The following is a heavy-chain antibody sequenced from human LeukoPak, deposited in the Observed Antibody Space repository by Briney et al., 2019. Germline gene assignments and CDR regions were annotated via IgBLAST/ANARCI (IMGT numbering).Heavy chain of an antibody. J-gene: IGHJ5*02. Sequence: GGSLRLSCAASGFTFSSYAMNWVRQAPGKGLEWVAVISYDGSNKYYADSVKGRFTISRDNSKNTLYLQMNSLRAEDTAVYYCAIPPFGVTTFNLWGQGTLVTVSS. V-gene: IGHV3-30-3*01. CDR3: AIPPFGVTTFNL. D-gene: IGHD4-11*01. CDR2: ISYDGSNK. CDR1: GFTFSSYA.